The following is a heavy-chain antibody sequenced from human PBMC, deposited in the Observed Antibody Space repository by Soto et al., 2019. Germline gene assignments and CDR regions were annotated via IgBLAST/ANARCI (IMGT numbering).Heavy chain of an antibody. CDR1: GYSFTSYW. D-gene: IGHD3-3*01. CDR3: ARQSADFWSGLYYYHYGMDV. Sequence: GESLKISCKGSGYSFTSYWIGWVRQMPGKGLEWMGIIYPGDSDTRYSPSFQGQVTISADKSISTAYLQWSSLKASDTAMYYCARQSADFWSGLYYYHYGMDVWGQGTTVTVSS. J-gene: IGHJ6*02. CDR2: IYPGDSDT. V-gene: IGHV5-51*01.